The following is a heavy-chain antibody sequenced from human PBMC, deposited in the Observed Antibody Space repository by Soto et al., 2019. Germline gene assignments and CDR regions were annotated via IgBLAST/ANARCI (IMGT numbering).Heavy chain of an antibody. CDR3: ARGGYSSFPDYYYYMDV. J-gene: IGHJ6*03. CDR1: GGSISSYY. D-gene: IGHD6-13*01. CDR2: IYYSGST. V-gene: IGHV4-59*01. Sequence: SETLSLTCTVSGGSISSYYWSWIRQPPGKGLEWIGYIYYSGSTNYNPSLKSRVTISVDTSKNQFSLKLSSVTAADTAVYYCARGGYSSFPDYYYYMDVWGKGTTVTVSS.